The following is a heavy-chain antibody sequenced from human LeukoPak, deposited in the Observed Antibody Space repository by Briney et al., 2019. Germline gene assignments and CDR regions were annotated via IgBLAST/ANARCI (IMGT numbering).Heavy chain of an antibody. Sequence: SETLSLTCTVSGGSMTTHHWNWIRQTPGKGLEWIGYVFDSGRTKVNPSLKSRVTLSADTSKNQLSLRLSSVTAAHTAMYYCTTIKRGDIFGYFDFWGQGILVTVSS. V-gene: IGHV4-59*11. J-gene: IGHJ4*02. CDR3: TTIKRGDIFGYFDF. CDR2: VFDSGRT. CDR1: GGSMTTHH. D-gene: IGHD5-18*01.